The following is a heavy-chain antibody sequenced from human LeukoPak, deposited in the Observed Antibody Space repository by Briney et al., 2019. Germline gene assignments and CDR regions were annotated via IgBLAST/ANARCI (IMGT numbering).Heavy chain of an antibody. V-gene: IGHV3-48*01. Sequence: GGSLRLSCAASGFTFSSCSMNWVRQAPGKGLEWVSYIRSSSSTIYYADSVKGRFTISRDNAKNSLYLQMNSLRAEDTAVYYCARDLFSGYSSGWYEGSAQDYWGQGTLVTVSS. CDR1: GFTFSSCS. CDR3: ARDLFSGYSSGWYEGSAQDY. CDR2: IRSSSSTI. D-gene: IGHD6-19*01. J-gene: IGHJ4*02.